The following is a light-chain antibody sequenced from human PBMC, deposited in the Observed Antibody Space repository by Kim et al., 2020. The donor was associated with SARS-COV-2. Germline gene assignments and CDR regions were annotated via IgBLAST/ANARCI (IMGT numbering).Light chain of an antibody. J-gene: IGKJ2*01. CDR1: QSISSW. V-gene: IGKV1-5*03. CDR2: KAS. CDR3: QQYNGNLVT. Sequence: SASVGDRVTITCRASQSISSWLAWYQQKPGKAPKLLIYKASTLGSGVPSRFSGSGSGTEFTLTINSLQPDDFATYYCQQYNGNLVTFGQGTKLEI.